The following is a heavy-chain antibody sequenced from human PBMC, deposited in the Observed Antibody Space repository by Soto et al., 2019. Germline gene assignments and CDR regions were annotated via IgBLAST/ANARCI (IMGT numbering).Heavy chain of an antibody. CDR2: IHHSGNT. D-gene: IGHD3-3*01. J-gene: IGHJ4*02. V-gene: IGHV4-4*02. CDR1: GGSISVSNW. Sequence: SETLSLTCAVSGGSISVSNWWTWVRQPPGKGLEWIGQIHHSGNTNYNPSLKSRVTISVDTSKNQFSLKLSSVTAADTAVYYCARTSVLRFLEWLPQGVFDYWGQGTLVTVSS. CDR3: ARTSVLRFLEWLPQGVFDY.